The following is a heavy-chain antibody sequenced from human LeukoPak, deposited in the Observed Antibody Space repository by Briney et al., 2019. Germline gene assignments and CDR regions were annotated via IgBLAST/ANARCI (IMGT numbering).Heavy chain of an antibody. CDR2: IRSSSGDI. V-gene: IGHV3-21*01. J-gene: IGHJ3*02. D-gene: IGHD2-8*01. CDR3: ARSFCINGVCYQSAFDI. Sequence: GGSLRLSCAASGFTFSSYSMNWVRQGPGKGLEWISSIRSSSGDIHYADSVKGRFTIARDNAKNSLYLQMNSLRAEDTAVYYCARSFCINGVCYQSAFDIWGQGTMVTVSS. CDR1: GFTFSSYS.